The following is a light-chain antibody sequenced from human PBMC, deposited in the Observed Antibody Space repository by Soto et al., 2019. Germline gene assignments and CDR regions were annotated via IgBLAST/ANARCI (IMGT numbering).Light chain of an antibody. CDR3: QKSTNVPT. Sequence: DIQMTQSPSSLSASVGDRVTITCRASQGISNYFAWYQQIPGKVPKLLISAASTLQSGVPSRFSGSGSGTDFTITISSLQPEDVATYYCQKSTNVPTFGAQTQVEI. J-gene: IGKJ4*01. CDR1: QGISNY. CDR2: AAS. V-gene: IGKV1-27*01.